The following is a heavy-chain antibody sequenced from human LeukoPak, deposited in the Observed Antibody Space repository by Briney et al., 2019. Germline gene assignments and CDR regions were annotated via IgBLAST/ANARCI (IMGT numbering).Heavy chain of an antibody. CDR1: GGTFSSYT. Sequence: SVKVSCKASGGTFSSYTISWVRQAPGQGLEWMGRIIPILGIANYAQKFQGRVTITADKSTSTAYMELSSLRSEDTAVYYCARGRQQLVLYNWFDPWGRGTLVTVSS. CDR2: IIPILGIA. V-gene: IGHV1-69*02. CDR3: ARGRQQLVLYNWFDP. D-gene: IGHD6-13*01. J-gene: IGHJ5*02.